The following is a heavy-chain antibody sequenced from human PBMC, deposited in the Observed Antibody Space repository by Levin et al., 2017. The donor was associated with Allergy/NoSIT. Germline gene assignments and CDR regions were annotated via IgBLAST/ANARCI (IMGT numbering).Heavy chain of an antibody. CDR2: IRSKANSYAT. CDR1: GFTFSGSA. CDR3: TRLDPDFDWSHDAFDI. V-gene: IGHV3-73*01. Sequence: GGSLRLSCAASGFTFSGSAMHWVRQASGKGLEWVGRIRSKANSYATAYAASVKGRFTISRDDSKNTAYLQMNSLKTEDTAVYYCTRLDPDFDWSHDAFDIWGQGTMVTVSS. J-gene: IGHJ3*02. D-gene: IGHD3-9*01.